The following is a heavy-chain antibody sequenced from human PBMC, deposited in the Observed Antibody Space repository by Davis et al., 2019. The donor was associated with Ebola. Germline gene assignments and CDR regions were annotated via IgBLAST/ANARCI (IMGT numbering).Heavy chain of an antibody. D-gene: IGHD5-18*01. Sequence: GESLKISCAASGFTFSSYSMNWVRQAPGKGLEWVSYISSSSSTIYYADSVKGRFTISRDNSKNTLYLQMNSLRAEDTAVYYCAKDMASGYSYGYGDYWGQGTLVTVSS. J-gene: IGHJ4*02. CDR3: AKDMASGYSYGYGDY. CDR1: GFTFSSYS. CDR2: ISSSSSTI. V-gene: IGHV3-48*01.